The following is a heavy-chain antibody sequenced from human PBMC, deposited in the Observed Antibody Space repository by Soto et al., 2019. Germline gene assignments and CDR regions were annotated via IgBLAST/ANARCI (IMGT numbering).Heavy chain of an antibody. CDR1: GFTFSSYG. D-gene: IGHD2-21*02. CDR2: IWYDGSNK. V-gene: IGHV3-33*01. CDR3: ARAPPYCGGDCLDY. J-gene: IGHJ4*02. Sequence: GGSLRLSCAASGFTFSSYGMHWVRQAPGKGLEWVAVIWYDGSNKYYADSVKGRFTISRDNSKNTLYLQMNSLRAEDTAVYYCARAPPYCGGDCLDYWGQGTLVTVSS.